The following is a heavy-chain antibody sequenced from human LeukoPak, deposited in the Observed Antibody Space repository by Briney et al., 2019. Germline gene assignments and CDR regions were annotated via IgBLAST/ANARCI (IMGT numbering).Heavy chain of an antibody. Sequence: PSETLSLTCTVSGGSISSSSYYWGWIRQPPGKGLEWIGSIYYSGSTYYNPSLKSRVTISVDTSKNQFSLKLSSVTAADMAVYYCARDSTWLRAPEDWGQGTLVTVSS. CDR1: GGSISSSSYY. V-gene: IGHV4-39*07. CDR2: IYYSGST. CDR3: ARDSTWLRAPED. D-gene: IGHD3-9*01. J-gene: IGHJ4*02.